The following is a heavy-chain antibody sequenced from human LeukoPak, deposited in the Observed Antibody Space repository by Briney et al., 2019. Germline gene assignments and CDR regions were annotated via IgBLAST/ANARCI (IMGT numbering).Heavy chain of an antibody. CDR2: IYNRGST. Sequence: PSETLSLTCTVSGGSISIYYWSWLRQPPGKGLERIGYIYNRGSTSYNPSLRSRVTISVDTSKKQFSLKLSSVTAADTAVYYCARSVGLYDNSNYYSGDFDYWGQGTLVTVPS. V-gene: IGHV4-59*01. CDR3: ARSVGLYDNSNYYSGDFDY. J-gene: IGHJ4*02. CDR1: GGSISIYY. D-gene: IGHD3-22*01.